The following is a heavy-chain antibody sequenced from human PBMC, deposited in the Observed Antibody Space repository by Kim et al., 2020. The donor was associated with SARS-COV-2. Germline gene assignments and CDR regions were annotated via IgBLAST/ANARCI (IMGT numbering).Heavy chain of an antibody. V-gene: IGHV1-3*01. CDR1: GYTFTSYA. CDR2: INAGNGNT. D-gene: IGHD2-15*01. J-gene: IGHJ4*02. Sequence: ASVKVSCKASGYTFTSYAMHWVRQAPGQRLEWMGWINAGNGNTKYSQKFQGRVTITRDTSASTAYMELSSLRSEDTAVYYCARAFMYPGFNGGSSYPDYWGQGTLVTVSS. CDR3: ARAFMYPGFNGGSSYPDY.